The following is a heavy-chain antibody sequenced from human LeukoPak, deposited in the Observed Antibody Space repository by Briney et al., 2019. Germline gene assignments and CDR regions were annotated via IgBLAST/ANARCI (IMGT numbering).Heavy chain of an antibody. D-gene: IGHD3-22*01. J-gene: IGHJ6*03. CDR1: GGSISSSSYY. CDR3: ARQYYYDSSGYYWYYYYYMDV. CDR2: IYYSGST. Sequence: SETLSLTCTVSGGSISSSSYYWGWIRQPPGKGLEWIGSIYYSGSTYYNPSLKSRVTISVDTSKNQFSLKLSSVTAADTAVYYCARQYYYDSSGYYWYYYYYMDVRGKGTTVTISS. V-gene: IGHV4-39*01.